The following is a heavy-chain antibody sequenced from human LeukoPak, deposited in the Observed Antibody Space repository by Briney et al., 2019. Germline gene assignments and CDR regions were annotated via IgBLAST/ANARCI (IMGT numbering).Heavy chain of an antibody. CDR2: ISWNSGGV. CDR1: GFSFDDYA. V-gene: IGHV3-9*01. D-gene: IGHD5-24*01. J-gene: IGHJ4*02. CDR3: AKDNRPVRDDYTHFDY. Sequence: GRSLRLSCAASGFSFDDYAMHWVRHAPGKGLEWVSGISWNSGGVVYADSVKGRFTISRDNAKNSLFLQINSLRAEDTALYYCAKDNRPVRDDYTHFDYWGQGTLVTVSS.